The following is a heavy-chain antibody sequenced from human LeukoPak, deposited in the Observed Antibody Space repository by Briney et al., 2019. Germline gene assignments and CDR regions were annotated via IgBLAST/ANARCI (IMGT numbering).Heavy chain of an antibody. J-gene: IGHJ4*02. Sequence: SETLSLTCSVSGGSISSYYWSWIRQSPEKGLEWIGYIYYSGSTNYNPSLKSRVTISVDTSKNQFSLKLSSVTAADTAVYYCARAGEPGDYYFDYWGQGTLVTVSS. CDR1: GGSISSYY. D-gene: IGHD7-27*01. CDR3: ARAGEPGDYYFDY. CDR2: IYYSGST. V-gene: IGHV4-59*01.